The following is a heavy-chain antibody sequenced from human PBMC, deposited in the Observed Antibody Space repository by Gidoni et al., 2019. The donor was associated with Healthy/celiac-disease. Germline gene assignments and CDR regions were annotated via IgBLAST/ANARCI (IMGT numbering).Heavy chain of an antibody. V-gene: IGHV3-23*01. J-gene: IGHJ4*02. CDR3: ARCITMVRGVINY. CDR2: ISGSGGST. CDR1: GFTFSSYA. D-gene: IGHD3-10*01. Sequence: EVQLLESGGGLVQPGGSLRLSCAASGFTFSSYAMSWVRQAPGKGLEWVSAISGSGGSTYYADSVKGRFTISRDNSKNTLYLQMNSLRAEDTAVYYCARCITMVRGVINYWGQGTLVTVSS.